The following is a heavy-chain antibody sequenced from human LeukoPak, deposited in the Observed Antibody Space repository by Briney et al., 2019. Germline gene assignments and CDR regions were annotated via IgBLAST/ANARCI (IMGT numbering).Heavy chain of an antibody. CDR1: GFTFSDYY. CDR2: ISSSGSTI. V-gene: IGHV3-11*04. J-gene: IGHJ4*02. D-gene: IGHD3-16*02. Sequence: EGSLRLSRAPSGFTFSDYYMSWIRQAPGKGREWGSYISSSGSTIYSADSEKCRFTISRDNAKNSLYLQTNSLRAEDTAVYYCAREFYRYYFDDWGQGTLVTVS. CDR3: AREFYRYYFDD.